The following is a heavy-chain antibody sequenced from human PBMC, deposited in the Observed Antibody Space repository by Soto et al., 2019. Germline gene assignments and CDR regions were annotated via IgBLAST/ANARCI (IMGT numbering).Heavy chain of an antibody. Sequence: SLRLSCVASGFTVDDSAMHWVRQAPGKGLEWVSGISANGDNVDYADSVKGRFTVSRDNAKNSLFLQMYSLRPEDTALYYCAKDMKWGGMTTIHYFDSWGQGTLVTVSS. D-gene: IGHD4-17*01. CDR1: GFTVDDSA. CDR2: ISANGDNV. J-gene: IGHJ4*02. CDR3: AKDMKWGGMTTIHYFDS. V-gene: IGHV3-9*01.